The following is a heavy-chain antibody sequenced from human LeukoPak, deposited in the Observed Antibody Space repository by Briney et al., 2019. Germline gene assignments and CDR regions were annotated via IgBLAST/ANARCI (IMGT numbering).Heavy chain of an antibody. CDR2: IIPILGIA. D-gene: IGHD5-12*01. CDR3: ARDSLSYSGYDG. Sequence: GSSVKVSCKASGGTFSSYAISWVRQASGQGLEWMGRIIPILGIANYAQKFQGRVAITADKSTSTAYMGLSSLRSEDTAVYYCARDSLSYSGYDGWGQGTLVTVSS. J-gene: IGHJ4*02. V-gene: IGHV1-69*04. CDR1: GGTFSSYA.